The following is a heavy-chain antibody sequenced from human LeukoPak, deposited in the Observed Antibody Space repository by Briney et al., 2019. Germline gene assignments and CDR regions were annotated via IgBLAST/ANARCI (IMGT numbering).Heavy chain of an antibody. CDR3: AKAQGNYYYYYGMDV. Sequence: GGSLRLSCAVSGFTVSSNYMSWVRQPPGKGLEWVSGIYTGGSTYSADSVKGRFTISRDNAKNSLYPQMNSLRAEDTALYYCAKAQGNYYYYYGMDVWGQGTTVTVSS. V-gene: IGHV3-53*03. CDR1: GFTVSSNY. J-gene: IGHJ6*02. CDR2: IYTGGST.